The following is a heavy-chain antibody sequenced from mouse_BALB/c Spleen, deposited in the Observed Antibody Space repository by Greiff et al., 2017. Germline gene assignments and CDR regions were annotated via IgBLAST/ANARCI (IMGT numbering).Heavy chain of an antibody. J-gene: IGHJ4*01. D-gene: IGHD3-3*01. CDR1: GFTFSSFG. CDR3: ARSTGTGYAMDY. CDR2: ISSGSSTI. V-gene: IGHV5-17*02. Sequence: EVQRVESGGGLVQPGGSRKLSCAASGFTFSSFGMHWVRQAPEKGLEWVAYISSGSSTIYYADTVKGRFTISRDNPKNTLFLQMTSLRSEDTAMYYCARSTGTGYAMDYWGQGTSVTVSS.